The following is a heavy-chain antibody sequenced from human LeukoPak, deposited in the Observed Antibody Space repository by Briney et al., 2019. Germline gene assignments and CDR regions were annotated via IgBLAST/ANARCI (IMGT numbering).Heavy chain of an antibody. CDR2: IYYSGST. CDR3: ARPKLGSWYFDL. Sequence: PSETLSLTCTVSGGSISSYYWSWIQQPPGKGLEWIGYIYYSGSTNYNPSLKSRVTISVDTSKNQFSLKLSSVTAADTAVYYCARPKLGSWYFDLWGRGTLVTVSS. CDR1: GGSISSYY. J-gene: IGHJ2*01. V-gene: IGHV4-59*08. D-gene: IGHD7-27*01.